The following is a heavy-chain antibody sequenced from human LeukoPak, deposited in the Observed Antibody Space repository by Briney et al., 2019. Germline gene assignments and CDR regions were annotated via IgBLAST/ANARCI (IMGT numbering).Heavy chain of an antibody. D-gene: IGHD4-11*01. V-gene: IGHV1-18*01. CDR1: GYTFTNYG. CDR2: ISAYNGYT. Sequence: ASVKVSCKASGYTFTNYGVSWVRQAPGQGLEWMGWISAYNGYTNYAQKFQFRVTMTTDTSTSTAYMELRSLTSDDTAVYYCARDKAVTTEVTQYFQHWGQGTLDTVST. J-gene: IGHJ1*01. CDR3: ARDKAVTTEVTQYFQH.